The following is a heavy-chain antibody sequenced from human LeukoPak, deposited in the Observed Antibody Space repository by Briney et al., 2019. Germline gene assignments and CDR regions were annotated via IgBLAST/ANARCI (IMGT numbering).Heavy chain of an antibody. J-gene: IGHJ6*02. V-gene: IGHV4-30-2*01. D-gene: IGHD3-10*01. CDR2: IYHSGST. Sequence: SETLSLTCAVSGGSISSGGYSWSWIRQPPGKGPEWIGYIYHSGSTYYNPSLKSRVTISVDRSKNQFSLKLSSVTAADTAVYYCARGVTHYYYGMDVWGQGTTVTVSS. CDR1: GGSISSGGYS. CDR3: ARGVTHYYYGMDV.